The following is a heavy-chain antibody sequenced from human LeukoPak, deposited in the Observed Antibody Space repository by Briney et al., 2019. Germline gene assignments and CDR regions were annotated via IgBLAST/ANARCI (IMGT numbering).Heavy chain of an antibody. D-gene: IGHD1-7*01. CDR2: TNCGSKYYD. V-gene: IGHV6-1*01. CDR1: GYTFTSYSTG. CDR3: ARVATGTTNSHYYYYYYMDV. J-gene: IGHJ6*03. Sequence: SQTLSLTCAISGYTFTSYSTGWICKTQSPWIDLEWVVRTNCGSKYYDDSAVSVNSLISINSNTTTNQLSLQLNSVSPDDTAVYYCARVATGTTNSHYYYYYYMDVWGKGTTVSVSS.